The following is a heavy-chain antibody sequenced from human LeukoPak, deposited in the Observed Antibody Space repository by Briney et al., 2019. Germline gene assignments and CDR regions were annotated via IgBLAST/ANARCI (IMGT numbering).Heavy chain of an antibody. Sequence: PGGSLRLSCAASGFTFSDYYMSWIRQAPGKGLEWVSYISSSGSTIYYADSVQGRFTFSRDNSKNTLYLQINSLRAEDTAIYYCAKDFEWSFDYWGQGTLVTVSS. D-gene: IGHD2-8*01. J-gene: IGHJ4*02. CDR3: AKDFEWSFDY. CDR1: GFTFSDYY. CDR2: ISSSGSTI. V-gene: IGHV3-11*04.